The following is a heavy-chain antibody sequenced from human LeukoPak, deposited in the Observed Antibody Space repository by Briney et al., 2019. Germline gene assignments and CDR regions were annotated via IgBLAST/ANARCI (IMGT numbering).Heavy chain of an antibody. V-gene: IGHV3-30*02. Sequence: PGGSLRLSCAASGFTFSSYGMHWVRQAPGKGLEWVAFIRYDGSNKYYADSVKGRFTISRDNAKNTLYLQINSLRAEDTAIYYCARDLGLVPPEDYDYFGHWGQGTLVTVSS. CDR2: IRYDGSNK. J-gene: IGHJ4*02. CDR1: GFTFSSYG. D-gene: IGHD3/OR15-3a*01. CDR3: ARDLGLVPPEDYDYFGH.